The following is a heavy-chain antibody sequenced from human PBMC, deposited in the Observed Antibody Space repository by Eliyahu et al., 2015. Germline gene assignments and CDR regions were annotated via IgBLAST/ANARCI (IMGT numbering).Heavy chain of an antibody. CDR1: QFTFSNYW. CDR2: IKEDGSEK. J-gene: IGHJ4*02. D-gene: IGHD1-26*01. Sequence: EVQLVESGGGLVQPGGSLRLSCAASQFTFSNYWMIWVRQAPGKGLEWVAKIKEDGSEKYYIDSVKXRFTISRDNDKKSLYLQMNSLRVEDTAIYYCVRGSVGAPGADYWGQGILVTVSS. CDR3: VRGSVGAPGADY. V-gene: IGHV3-7*04.